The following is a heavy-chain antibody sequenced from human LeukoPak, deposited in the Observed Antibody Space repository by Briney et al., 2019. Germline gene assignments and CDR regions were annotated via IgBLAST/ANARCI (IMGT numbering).Heavy chain of an antibody. J-gene: IGHJ6*03. V-gene: IGHV3-21*01. D-gene: IGHD2-21*01. CDR1: GFTFSSYS. CDR2: ISSSSSYI. Sequence: GGSLRLSCAASGFTFSSYSMNWVRQAQGKGLEWVSSISSSSSYIYYADSVKGRFTISRDNAKNSLYLQMNSLRAEDTAVYYCARGIPLYRGYYYYMDVWGKGTTVTVSS. CDR3: ARGIPLYRGYYYYMDV.